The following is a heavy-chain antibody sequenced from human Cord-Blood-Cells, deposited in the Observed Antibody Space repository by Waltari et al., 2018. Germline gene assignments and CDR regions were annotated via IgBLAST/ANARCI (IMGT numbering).Heavy chain of an antibody. CDR3: ARSGAAADAFDI. J-gene: IGHJ3*02. CDR1: GFTFSSYG. Sequence: QVQLVESGGGVVQPGRSLRLSCAASGFTFSSYGMHWVRQAPGKGREWVAVKWYDGSNKYYADSGKVRFTISRDNSKNTLYLQMNSLRAEDTAVYYCARSGAAADAFDIWGQGTMVTVSS. V-gene: IGHV3-33*01. CDR2: KWYDGSNK. D-gene: IGHD2-2*01.